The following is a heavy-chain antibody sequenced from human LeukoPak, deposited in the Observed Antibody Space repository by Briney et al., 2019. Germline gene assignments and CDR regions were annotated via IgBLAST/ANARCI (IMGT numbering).Heavy chain of an antibody. J-gene: IGHJ6*02. CDR2: ISYDGSNK. V-gene: IGHV3-30*18. Sequence: GRSLRLSCAASGFTFSSYGMHWVRQAPSKGLEWVAVISYDGSNKYYADSVKGRFTISRDNSKNTLYLQMNRLRAEDTAVYYCAKDQDYYGSDYYYYGMDVWGQGTTVTVSS. D-gene: IGHD3-10*01. CDR1: GFTFSSYG. CDR3: AKDQDYYGSDYYYYGMDV.